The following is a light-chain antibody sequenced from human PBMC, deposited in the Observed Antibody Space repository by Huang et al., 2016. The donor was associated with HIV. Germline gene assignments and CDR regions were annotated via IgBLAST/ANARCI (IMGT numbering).Light chain of an antibody. J-gene: IGKJ4*01. Sequence: IVVTQSPDSLAVSLGERAAINCKSSQSRLYSSNNNNYLAWYQQKPGQSPSRLIYWASTRAPGVPDRFDGSGSGTDFTLTINSLQTGDVALYYCQQYFSTPLTFGGGTKVDIK. V-gene: IGKV4-1*01. CDR2: WAS. CDR1: QSRLYSSNNNNY. CDR3: QQYFSTPLT.